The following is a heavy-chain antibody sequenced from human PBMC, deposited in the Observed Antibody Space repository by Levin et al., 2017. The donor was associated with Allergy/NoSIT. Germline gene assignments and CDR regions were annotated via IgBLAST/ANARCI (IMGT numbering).Heavy chain of an antibody. CDR1: GGSISSGDYY. J-gene: IGHJ5*02. CDR2: IYHSGNT. D-gene: IGHD3-22*01. CDR3: ARDGRDYYDSSGYYYPGQFDP. V-gene: IGHV4-30-4*01. Sequence: SETLSLTCTVSGGSISSGDYYWSWIRQPPGKGLEWIGYIYHSGNTYYNPSLKSRVTISLDTSKNQFSLKLSSVTAADTAVYYCARDGRDYYDSSGYYYPGQFDPWGQGTLVTVSS.